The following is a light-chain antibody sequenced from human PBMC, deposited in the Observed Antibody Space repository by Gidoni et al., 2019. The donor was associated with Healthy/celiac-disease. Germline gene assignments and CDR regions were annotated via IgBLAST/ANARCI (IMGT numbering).Light chain of an antibody. CDR3: QQYYSTPRT. V-gene: IGKV4-1*01. J-gene: IGKJ1*01. CDR2: WAS. CDR1: QSVLYSSHNKNY. Sequence: DIVMTQSPDSLAVSLGERATINCKSRQSVLYSSHNKNYLAWYQQKPGQHPNLLIYWASTRESGVPDRFSGSGSGTDFTLTISSLQAEDVAVYYCQQYYSTPRTFGQGTKVEIK.